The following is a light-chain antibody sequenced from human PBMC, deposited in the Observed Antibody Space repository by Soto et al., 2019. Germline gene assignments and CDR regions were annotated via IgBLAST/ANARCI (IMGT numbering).Light chain of an antibody. V-gene: IGKV3-20*01. J-gene: IGKJ4*02. Sequence: EILLTQSPGTLSLSPGERATLSCRASQSVSPSSLAWYQQRPGQSPRLLIYGASSRATGIPDRFSGRGPGTDFTLILSRLEPEDFAVYYCQQFAGSFGGGTKVDIK. CDR2: GAS. CDR1: QSVSPSS. CDR3: QQFAGS.